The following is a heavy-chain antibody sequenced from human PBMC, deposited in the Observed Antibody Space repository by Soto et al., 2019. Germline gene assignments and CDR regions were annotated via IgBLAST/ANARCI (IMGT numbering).Heavy chain of an antibody. J-gene: IGHJ6*03. CDR3: ARGLILWFGELSRRGGYYYYMDV. D-gene: IGHD3-10*01. Sequence: QVQLQQWGAGLLKPSETLSLTCAVYGGSLSGYQWTWIRQTPGKGLEWIGEINDSGNINYNPSLKSRVTILQDTPRKQTSLKLSSVTAADSAVYYCARGLILWFGELSRRGGYYYYMDVWGKGTTVTVSS. V-gene: IGHV4-34*01. CDR1: GGSLSGYQ. CDR2: INDSGNI.